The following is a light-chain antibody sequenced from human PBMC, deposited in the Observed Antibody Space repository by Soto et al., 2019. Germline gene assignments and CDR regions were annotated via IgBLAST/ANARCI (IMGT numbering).Light chain of an antibody. CDR3: QQTHNTPLT. J-gene: IGKJ4*01. CDR1: QSIGKY. CDR2: AAS. Sequence: DIQMSQSPSSLSASVGDRVTITCRASQSIGKYLSWFQQTPGNAPKLLIYAASGLQSGVPSRFSGSGSGTEFTLTINSLQREDFATYYCQQTHNTPLTFGGGTKVDIK. V-gene: IGKV1-39*01.